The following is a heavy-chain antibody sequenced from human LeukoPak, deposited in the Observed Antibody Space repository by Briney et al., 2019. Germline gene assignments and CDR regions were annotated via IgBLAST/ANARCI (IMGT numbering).Heavy chain of an antibody. CDR2: IKQDGSEK. D-gene: IGHD6-13*01. CDR3: ARGGSSWEFDY. Sequence: PGGSLRLSCSATGFIFSSDWMKWVRQAPGKGLEWVATIKQDGSEKYYVDSVKGRFTISRDNAKNSLYLQMNSLRAEDTAVYYCARGGSSWEFDYWGQGTLVTVSS. J-gene: IGHJ4*02. CDR1: GFIFSSDW. V-gene: IGHV3-7*03.